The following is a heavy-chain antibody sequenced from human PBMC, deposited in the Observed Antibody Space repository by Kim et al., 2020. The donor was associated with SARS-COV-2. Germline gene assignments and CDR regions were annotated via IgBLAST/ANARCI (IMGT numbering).Heavy chain of an antibody. D-gene: IGHD3-3*01. CDR1: GGSISSYY. CDR2: IYYSGST. Sequence: SETLSLTCTVSGGSISSYYWSWIRQPPGKGLEWIGYIYYSGSTNYNPSLKSRVTISVDTSKNQFSLKLSSVTAADTAVYYCARWSSVRFLDRGYFDYWGQGTLVTVSS. CDR3: ARWSSVRFLDRGYFDY. V-gene: IGHV4-59*08. J-gene: IGHJ4*02.